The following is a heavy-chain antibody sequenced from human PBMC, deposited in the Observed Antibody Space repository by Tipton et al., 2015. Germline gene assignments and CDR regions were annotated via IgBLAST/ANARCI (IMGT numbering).Heavy chain of an antibody. CDR2: IIPIFGTA. Sequence: QSGAEVKKPGSSVKVSCKASGDTFTKYSISWVRQAPGQGLEWMGGIIPIFGTANYARKFQGRVTITADESTSTAYMELSSLRSEDTAVYYCAREKGSGNYYYGMDVLGQGTTVTVSS. V-gene: IGHV1-69*01. CDR1: GDTFTKYS. J-gene: IGHJ6*02. CDR3: AREKGSGNYYYGMDV. D-gene: IGHD3-10*01.